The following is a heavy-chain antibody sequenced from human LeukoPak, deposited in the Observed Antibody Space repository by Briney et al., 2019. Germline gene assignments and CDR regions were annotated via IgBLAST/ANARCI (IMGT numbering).Heavy chain of an antibody. CDR1: GFTFSSYA. CDR2: INGGGGST. V-gene: IGHV3-23*01. CDR3: AKAPGGIVGY. D-gene: IGHD3-16*01. J-gene: IGHJ4*02. Sequence: GGSLRLSCAASGFTFSSYAMSWVRQAPGKGLEWVSAINGGGGSTYYADSVKGRFTISRDNSKNTLYLQMNSLRAEDTAVYYCAKAPGGIVGYWGQGTLVTVSS.